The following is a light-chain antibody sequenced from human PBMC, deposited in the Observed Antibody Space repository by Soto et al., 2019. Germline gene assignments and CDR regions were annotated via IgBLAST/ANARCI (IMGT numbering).Light chain of an antibody. CDR2: GAS. V-gene: IGKV3-20*01. J-gene: IGKJ5*01. CDR3: QQYGSSPIT. CDR1: QRVSSNY. Sequence: EIVLTQSPGTLSLSPGERATLSCRASQRVSSNYVAWYQQKPGQAPRLLIYGASSRATGIPDRFSGSVSGTDFSLTISRLEPEDFAVYYCQQYGSSPITFGQGTRLEIK.